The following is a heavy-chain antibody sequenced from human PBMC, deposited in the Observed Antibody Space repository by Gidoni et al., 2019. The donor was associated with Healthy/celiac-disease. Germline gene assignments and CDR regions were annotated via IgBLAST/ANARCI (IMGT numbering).Heavy chain of an antibody. V-gene: IGHV3-21*01. D-gene: IGHD3-22*01. Sequence: EVQLVESGGGLVKPGGSLRLSCAASGFTFSSYSMKWVRQAPGKGLEWVSSISSSSSYIYYADSVKGRFTIPRDNAKNSLYLQMNSLRAEDTAVYYCARDMYYYDSSGYYRSSFDAFDIWGQGTMVTVSS. CDR3: ARDMYYYDSSGYYRSSFDAFDI. CDR2: ISSSSSYI. CDR1: GFTFSSYS. J-gene: IGHJ3*02.